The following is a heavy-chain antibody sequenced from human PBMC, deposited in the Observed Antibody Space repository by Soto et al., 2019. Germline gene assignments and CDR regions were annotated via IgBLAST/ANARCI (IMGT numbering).Heavy chain of an antibody. J-gene: IGHJ4*02. CDR1: GFTFSSYA. CDR3: ARRRVGATRAYFDY. CDR2: ISYDGSNK. Sequence: WGSLRLSCAASGFTFSSYAMHWVRQAPGKGLEWVAVISYDGSNKYYADSVKGRFTISRDNSKNTLYLQMNSLRAEDTAVYYCARRRVGATRAYFDYWGQGTLVTVSS. V-gene: IGHV3-30-3*01. D-gene: IGHD1-26*01.